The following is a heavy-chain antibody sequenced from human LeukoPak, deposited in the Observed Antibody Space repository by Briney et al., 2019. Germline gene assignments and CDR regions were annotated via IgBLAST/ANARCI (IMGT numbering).Heavy chain of an antibody. V-gene: IGHV1-18*01. CDR2: ISAYNGNT. Sequence: GASAKVSCKASGYTFTSYGISWVRQAPGQGLEWMGWISAYNGNTNYAQKLQGRVTMTTDTSTSTAYMELRSLRSDDTAVYYCARDDTIFGVVYFDYWGQGTLATVSS. CDR3: ARDDTIFGVVYFDY. CDR1: GYTFTSYG. D-gene: IGHD3-3*01. J-gene: IGHJ4*02.